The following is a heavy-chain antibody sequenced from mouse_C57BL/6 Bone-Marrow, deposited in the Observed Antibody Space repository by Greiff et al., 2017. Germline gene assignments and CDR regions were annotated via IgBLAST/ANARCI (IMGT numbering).Heavy chain of an antibody. CDR1: GYTFTDYY. D-gene: IGHD2-2*01. CDR2: INPYNGGT. V-gene: IGHV1-19*01. Sequence: EVQLQQSGPVLVKPGASVKMSCKASGYTFTDYYMNWVKQSHGKSLEWIGVINPYNGGTSYNQKFKGKATLTVDKSSSTAYMELNSLTSEDSAVYYCARLGCYGYDEEEEYYAMDYWGQGTSVTVSS. J-gene: IGHJ4*01. CDR3: ARLGCYGYDEEEEYYAMDY.